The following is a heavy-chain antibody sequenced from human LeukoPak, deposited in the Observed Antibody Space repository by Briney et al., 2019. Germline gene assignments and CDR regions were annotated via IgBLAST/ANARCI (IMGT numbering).Heavy chain of an antibody. Sequence: PGGSLRLSCAASGFSFSDYAMSWVRQTPGKGLEWVSTIVGSGATTYFVDSVQGRFTISRDNSKNTLYLQMNSLRAEDTAVYYCAKDRYYGSGSYFYFDHWGQGTLVTVSS. V-gene: IGHV3-23*01. CDR1: GFSFSDYA. CDR2: IVGSGATT. CDR3: AKDRYYGSGSYFYFDH. D-gene: IGHD3-10*01. J-gene: IGHJ4*02.